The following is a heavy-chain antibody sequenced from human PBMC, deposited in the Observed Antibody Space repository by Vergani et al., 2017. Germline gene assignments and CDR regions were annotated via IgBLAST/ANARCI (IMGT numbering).Heavy chain of an antibody. D-gene: IGHD6-19*01. CDR2: INTNSGNP. J-gene: IGHJ6*02. V-gene: IGHV7-4-1*02. CDR1: GYTFTNYP. CDR3: ARGRQWRLTEYLYGMDV. Sequence: QVQLPQSGSELKKPGASVRISCEASGYTFTNYPLIWVRQAPGQGLEFMGWINTNSGNPTYAPGFTGRFVFSLDTSVSTAYLQISGLKAEDSAVYYCARGRQWRLTEYLYGMDVWGQGTTVTVSS.